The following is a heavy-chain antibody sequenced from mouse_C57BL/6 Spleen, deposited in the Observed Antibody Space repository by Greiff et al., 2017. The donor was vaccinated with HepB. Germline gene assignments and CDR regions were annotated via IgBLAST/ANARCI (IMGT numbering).Heavy chain of an antibody. CDR2: IYPSDSET. D-gene: IGHD1-1*01. V-gene: IGHV1-61*01. Sequence: QVQLKQPGAELVRPGSSVKLSCKASGYTFTSYWMDWVKQRPGQGLEWIGNIYPSDSETHYNQKFKDKATLTVDKSSSTAYMQLSSLTSEDSAVYYCARSTTVVATDAMDYWGQGTSVTVSS. J-gene: IGHJ4*01. CDR1: GYTFTSYW. CDR3: ARSTTVVATDAMDY.